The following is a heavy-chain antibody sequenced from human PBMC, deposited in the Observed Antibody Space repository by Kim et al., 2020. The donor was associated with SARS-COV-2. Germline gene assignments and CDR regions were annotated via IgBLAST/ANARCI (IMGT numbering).Heavy chain of an antibody. J-gene: IGHJ4*02. D-gene: IGHD2-15*01. CDR3: LGGYYFDY. CDR2: GNGNT. Sequence: GNGNTIYSQKFQGRVTFTTATSASTAYMELSSLRSEDSAVYYCLGGYYFDYWGQGTLVTVSS. V-gene: IGHV1-3*01.